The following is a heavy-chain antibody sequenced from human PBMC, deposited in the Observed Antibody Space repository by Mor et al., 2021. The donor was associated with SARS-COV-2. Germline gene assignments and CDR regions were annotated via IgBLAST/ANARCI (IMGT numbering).Heavy chain of an antibody. Sequence: PGKGLEWMGRIDPSDSYTNYSPSFQGHVTISADKSISTAYLQWSSLKASDTAMYYCARHYDYYDSSCYYGALHFDYWGQ. CDR3: ARHYDYYDSSCYYGALHFDY. D-gene: IGHD3-22*01. CDR2: IDPSDSYT. V-gene: IGHV5-10-1*01. J-gene: IGHJ4*02.